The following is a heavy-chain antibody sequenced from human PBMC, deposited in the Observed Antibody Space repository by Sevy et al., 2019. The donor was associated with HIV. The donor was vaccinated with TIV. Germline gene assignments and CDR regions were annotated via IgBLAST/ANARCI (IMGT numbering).Heavy chain of an antibody. V-gene: IGHV4-30-2*01. J-gene: IGHJ4*02. D-gene: IGHD4-17*01. CDR2: IFHTGST. Sequence: SETLSLTCTVSGGSISSGAYSWNWIRQPPGKGLEWIGYIFHTGSTYYNPSLKSRVTVSVDRSKNQFSLKMTSVTDADTAVYYCVRDGGTVTTPGYFDYWGQGTLVTVSS. CDR3: VRDGGTVTTPGYFDY. CDR1: GGSISSGAYS.